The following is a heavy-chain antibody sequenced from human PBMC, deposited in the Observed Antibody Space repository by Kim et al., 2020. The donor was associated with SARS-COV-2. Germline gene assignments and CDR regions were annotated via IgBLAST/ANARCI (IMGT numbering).Heavy chain of an antibody. J-gene: IGHJ6*03. V-gene: IGHV3-23*01. D-gene: IGHD3-3*01. CDR3: AKVRAYYDFWSGYMDV. Sequence: SVTCRFTISRDNSTNTLYLQLNSLRAEDTAVYYCAKVRAYYDFWSGYMDVWGKGTTVTVSS.